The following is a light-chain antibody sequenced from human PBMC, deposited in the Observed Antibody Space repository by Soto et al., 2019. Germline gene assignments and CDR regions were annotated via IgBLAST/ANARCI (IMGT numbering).Light chain of an antibody. CDR2: GNS. CDR3: QSYDSSLSGWGV. V-gene: IGLV1-40*01. Sequence: QSVLTQPPSVSGAPGQRVTISCTGSSSNIGAGYDVHWYQQLPGTAPKLLIYGNSNRPSGVPDRFSGSKSGTSASLAITGLLAEDEADYYCQSYDSSLSGWGVFGGGTKVTVL. CDR1: SSNIGAGYD. J-gene: IGLJ2*01.